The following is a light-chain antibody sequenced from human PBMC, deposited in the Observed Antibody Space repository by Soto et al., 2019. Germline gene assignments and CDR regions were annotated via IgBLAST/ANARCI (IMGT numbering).Light chain of an antibody. CDR2: DAS. Sequence: MTQSPSSLSASVGDRVTITCRASQGISTYLVWYQQRQGRAPKLLIYDASSLLSGVPSRFSGSGSGTDFTLTISSLQPEDFATYYCQQSYRTPYTFGQGTKLETK. CDR1: QGISTY. CDR3: QQSYRTPYT. J-gene: IGKJ2*01. V-gene: IGKV1-39*01.